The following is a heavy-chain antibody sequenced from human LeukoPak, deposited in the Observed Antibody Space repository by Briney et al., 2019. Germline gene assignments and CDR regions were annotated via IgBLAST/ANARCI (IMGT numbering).Heavy chain of an antibody. J-gene: IGHJ3*02. V-gene: IGHV3-23*01. CDR1: GFTFSSYA. D-gene: IGHD6-19*01. Sequence: GGSLRLSCAASGFTFSSYAMSWVRQAPGKGLEWVSAISGSGGSTYYADSVKGRFTISRDNSKNTLYLQMNSLRAEDTAVYYCAKDNSHSSGWHDAFDIWGQGTMVTVSS. CDR2: ISGSGGST. CDR3: AKDNSHSSGWHDAFDI.